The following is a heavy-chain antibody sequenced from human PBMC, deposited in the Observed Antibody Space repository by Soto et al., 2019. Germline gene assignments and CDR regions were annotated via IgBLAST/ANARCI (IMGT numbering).Heavy chain of an antibody. CDR1: GYTFTTYW. J-gene: IGHJ6*02. CDR2: IYPGDSDS. Sequence: GESLMIACRGSGYTFTTYWNGCVGKMPGKGLEWMGVIYPGDSDSRYSPSFQGQVPIPAYKSISTAYLQWSSLKASDTAMYYGARGMTGTTRCRYGMDVWGQGTTVTVSS. V-gene: IGHV5-51*01. CDR3: ARGMTGTTRCRYGMDV. D-gene: IGHD1-20*01.